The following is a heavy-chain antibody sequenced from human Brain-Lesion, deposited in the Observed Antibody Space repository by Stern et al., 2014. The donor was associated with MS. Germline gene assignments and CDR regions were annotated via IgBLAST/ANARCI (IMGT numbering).Heavy chain of an antibody. V-gene: IGHV3-7*01. CDR1: GFSFSSYW. Sequence: EVQLVESGGGLVQPGGSQRLSCAASGFSFSSYWMTCVRQAPGRGPEWVANIKQDGSEKYYVDSVKGRFTISRDNAKNSLYLQMHSLRDEDTAVYYCARDCGVGNCAGARGYSYYYGLDVWGQGTTVTVSS. J-gene: IGHJ6*02. CDR3: ARDCGVGNCAGARGYSYYYGLDV. D-gene: IGHD2-8*02. CDR2: IKQDGSEK.